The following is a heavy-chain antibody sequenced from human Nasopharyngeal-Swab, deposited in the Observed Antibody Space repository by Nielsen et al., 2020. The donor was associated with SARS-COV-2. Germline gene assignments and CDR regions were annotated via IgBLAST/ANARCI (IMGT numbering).Heavy chain of an antibody. CDR1: GFTFSSYG. CDR3: ARGGAGVVPPPVLGLGPYYSYYYMDV. D-gene: IGHD2-2*01. V-gene: IGHV3-30*03. J-gene: IGHJ6*03. Sequence: GGSLRLSCAASGFTFSSYGMHWVRQAPGKGLEWVAVISYDGSNKYYADSVKGRFTISRDNSKNTLYLQMNSLRAEDTAVYYCARGGAGVVPPPVLGLGPYYSYYYMDVWGRGTTVTVSS. CDR2: ISYDGSNK.